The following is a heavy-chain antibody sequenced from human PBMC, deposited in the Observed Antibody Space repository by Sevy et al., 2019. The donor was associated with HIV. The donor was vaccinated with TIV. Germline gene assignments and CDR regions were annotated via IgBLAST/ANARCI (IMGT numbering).Heavy chain of an antibody. Sequence: GGSLRLSCAASGFTFRSYEMNWVRQAPGKGLQWVSYISSSGTTIYYVDSVKGRFTICRDNAKNSLYLQMNILRAEDTAVYYCAINWAAGPGGGVFYYGLDVWGQGATVTVSS. D-gene: IGHD3-16*01. CDR3: AINWAAGPGGGVFYYGLDV. V-gene: IGHV3-48*03. CDR1: GFTFRSYE. J-gene: IGHJ6*02. CDR2: ISSSGTTI.